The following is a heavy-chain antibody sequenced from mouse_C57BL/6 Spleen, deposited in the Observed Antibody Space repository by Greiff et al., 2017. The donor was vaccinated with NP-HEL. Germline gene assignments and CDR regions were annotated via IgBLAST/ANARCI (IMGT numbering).Heavy chain of an antibody. CDR1: GFSLTSYG. V-gene: IGHV2-2*01. D-gene: IGHD1-1*01. Sequence: VQRVESGPGLVQPSQSLSITCTVSGFSLTSYGVHWVRQSPGKGLEWLGVIWSGGSTDYNAAFISRLSISKDNSTGQVFFKMNSLQADDTAIYYCARDPPSYYGSSYGAMDYWGQGTSVTVSS. CDR3: ARDPPSYYGSSYGAMDY. J-gene: IGHJ4*01. CDR2: IWSGGST.